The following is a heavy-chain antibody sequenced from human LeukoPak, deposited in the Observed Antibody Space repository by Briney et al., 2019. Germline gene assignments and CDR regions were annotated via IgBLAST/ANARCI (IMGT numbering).Heavy chain of an antibody. CDR2: ISNIGGST. CDR3: AKQLGYCSDGSCYFPY. D-gene: IGHD2-15*01. CDR1: GFTFSGSA. J-gene: IGHJ4*02. V-gene: IGHV3-23*01. Sequence: GGSLRLSCEASGFTFSGSAISWVRQAPGKGLGWVSPISNIGGSTYYADSVQGRFTIARDNTKSTLCLQMNSLRAEDTAVYYCAKQLGYCSDGSCYFPYWGQGTLVTVSS.